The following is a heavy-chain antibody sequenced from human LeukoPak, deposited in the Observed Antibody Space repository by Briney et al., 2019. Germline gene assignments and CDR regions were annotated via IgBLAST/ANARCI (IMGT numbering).Heavy chain of an antibody. V-gene: IGHV1-18*01. D-gene: IGHD6-25*01. CDR3: AGNSSGWYGYFDL. CDR1: GYIFTSHG. CDR2: INIYKGNT. J-gene: IGHJ2*01. Sequence: GASVKVSCKASGYIFTSHGLSWVRQAPGQGLEWMGWINIYKGNTNYAQKFQGRVTMATDTSTSTAYMELRSLRSDDTAVYYCAGNSSGWYGYFDLWGRGTLVTVSS.